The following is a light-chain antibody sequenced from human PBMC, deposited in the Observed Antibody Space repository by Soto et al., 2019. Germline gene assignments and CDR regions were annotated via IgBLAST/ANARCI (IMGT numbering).Light chain of an antibody. CDR2: TAS. Sequence: DIQMTQSPLSLSASVGDRVTITCRASQSINSHLNWYQQKPGKAPNLLIYTASSLQSGVPSRFSGSGSGTDFTLTISSIQPEDFATYYCQQSYSTPITFGQGTRLEIK. CDR3: QQSYSTPIT. V-gene: IGKV1-39*01. CDR1: QSINSH. J-gene: IGKJ5*01.